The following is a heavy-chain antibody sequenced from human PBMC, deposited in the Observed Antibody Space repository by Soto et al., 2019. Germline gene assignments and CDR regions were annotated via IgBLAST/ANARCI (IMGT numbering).Heavy chain of an antibody. CDR3: ARELQGLYYFDY. CDR2: INGGNGNT. J-gene: IGHJ4*02. Sequence: ASVKVSCKASGYTFTSYTMHCERQAPGQRLEWMGWINGGNGNTKYSQKFQGRVTITRDTSASTAYMELSSLRSDDTAVYYCARELQGLYYFDYWGQGTLVTVSS. V-gene: IGHV1-3*01. D-gene: IGHD4-4*01. CDR1: GYTFTSYT.